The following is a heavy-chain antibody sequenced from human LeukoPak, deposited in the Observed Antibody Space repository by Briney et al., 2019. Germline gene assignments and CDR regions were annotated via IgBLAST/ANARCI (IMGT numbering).Heavy chain of an antibody. CDR3: ARGTHYYDTSGYYPIDY. D-gene: IGHD3-22*01. CDR1: GFTFSSYA. V-gene: IGHV3-30*04. CDR2: ISYHGSNK. Sequence: PGRSLRLSCAASGFTFSSYAIHWVRQAPGKGLEWVAVISYHGSNKYYADSVKGRFTISRDNSKNTLSLQMDSLRPEDTAVYSCARGTHYYDTSGYYPIDYWGQGTLVTVSS. J-gene: IGHJ4*02.